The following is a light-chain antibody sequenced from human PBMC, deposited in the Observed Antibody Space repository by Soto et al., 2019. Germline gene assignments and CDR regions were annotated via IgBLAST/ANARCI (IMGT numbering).Light chain of an antibody. CDR2: RPF. CDR3: QQYHIYSGT. V-gene: IGKV1-5*03. CDR1: QTIDSW. J-gene: IGKJ1*01. Sequence: DIQMTQSPSTLSASVGDRVTITCRASQTIDSWLAWYQQRPGKPPNLLIYRPFTLASGVPSRFSGSGSGTEFTLTINSLQPDDFATYYCQQYHIYSGTFGQGTKVEIK.